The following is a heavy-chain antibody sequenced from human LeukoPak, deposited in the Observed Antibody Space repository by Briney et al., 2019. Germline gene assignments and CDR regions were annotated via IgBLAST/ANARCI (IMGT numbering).Heavy chain of an antibody. CDR3: AQGPIAAAGTGVY. D-gene: IGHD6-13*01. Sequence: GASVKVSCKASGGTFSSYAISWVRQAPGQGLEWMGRIIPILGTANYAQKFQGRVTITADESTSTAYMELSSLRSEDTAVYYCAQGPIAAAGTGVYWGQGTLVTVSS. V-gene: IGHV1-69*11. CDR2: IIPILGTA. J-gene: IGHJ4*02. CDR1: GGTFSSYA.